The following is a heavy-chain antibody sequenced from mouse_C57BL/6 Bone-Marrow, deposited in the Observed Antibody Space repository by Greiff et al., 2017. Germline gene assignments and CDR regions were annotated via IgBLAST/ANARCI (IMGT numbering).Heavy chain of an antibody. CDR2: IDPSDSYT. CDR3: ARAMITTFFDY. V-gene: IGHV1-59*01. Sequence: QVQLQQPGAELVRPGTSVKLSCKASGYTFTSYWMHWVKQRPGQGLEWIGVIDPSDSYTNYNQKFKGKATLTVETSSSTAYMQLSSLTSEDSAVYYCARAMITTFFDYWGQGTTLTVSS. CDR1: GYTFTSYW. D-gene: IGHD2-4*01. J-gene: IGHJ2*01.